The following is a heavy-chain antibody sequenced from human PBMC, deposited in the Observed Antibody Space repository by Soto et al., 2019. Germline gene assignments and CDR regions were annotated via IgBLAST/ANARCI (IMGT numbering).Heavy chain of an antibody. D-gene: IGHD3-22*01. CDR1: GGSISSSIYY. CDR3: ARPSYYYDSSGIGDYFYGY. Sequence: SETLSLTCSVSGGSISSSIYYWGWIRQPPGKVLEWIGSIYYSGSTYYNPSLKSRVTISVDTSKNQFSLKLSSVTAADTAVYYCARPSYYYDSSGIGDYFYGYWGQGTLVTVSS. CDR2: IYYSGST. V-gene: IGHV4-39*01. J-gene: IGHJ4*02.